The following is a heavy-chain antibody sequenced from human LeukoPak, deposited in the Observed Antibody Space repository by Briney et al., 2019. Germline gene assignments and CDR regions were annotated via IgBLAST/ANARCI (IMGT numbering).Heavy chain of an antibody. CDR1: GGSFSGYY. CDR2: INHSGST. D-gene: IGHD3-16*02. CDR3: ARPSGVWGSYRYYYYYGMDV. J-gene: IGHJ6*02. Sequence: SETLSLTCAVYGGSFSGYYWSWIRQPPGKGLEWIGEINHSGSTNYNPSLKSRVTISVDTSKNQFSLKLSSVTAADTAVYYCARPSGVWGSYRYYYYYGMDVWGQGTLVTVSS. V-gene: IGHV4-34*01.